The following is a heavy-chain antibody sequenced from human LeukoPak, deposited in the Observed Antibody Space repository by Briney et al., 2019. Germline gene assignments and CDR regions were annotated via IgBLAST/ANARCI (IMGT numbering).Heavy chain of an antibody. Sequence: GGSLRLSCAASGFTFSSYSMNWVRQAPGKGLEWVSSISSSSSYIYYADSVKGRFTISRDNAKNSLYLQMNSLRAEDTAVYYCARCARSGWHYYYYYGMDVWGQGTTVTVSS. CDR1: GFTFSSYS. CDR2: ISSSSSYI. V-gene: IGHV3-21*01. D-gene: IGHD6-19*01. J-gene: IGHJ6*02. CDR3: ARCARSGWHYYYYYGMDV.